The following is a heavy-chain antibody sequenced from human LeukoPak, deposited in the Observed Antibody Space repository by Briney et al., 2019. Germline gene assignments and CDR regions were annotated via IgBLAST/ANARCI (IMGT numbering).Heavy chain of an antibody. CDR3: ARLGDYWFPFDY. Sequence: PSETLSLTCTVSGGSISSYYWSWIRQPPGKGLEWIGYIYYSGSTNYNPSLKSRVTISVDTPKNQFSLKLSSVTAADTAVYYCARLGDYWFPFDYWGQGTLVTVSS. J-gene: IGHJ4*02. V-gene: IGHV4-59*08. CDR2: IYYSGST. D-gene: IGHD4-17*01. CDR1: GGSISSYY.